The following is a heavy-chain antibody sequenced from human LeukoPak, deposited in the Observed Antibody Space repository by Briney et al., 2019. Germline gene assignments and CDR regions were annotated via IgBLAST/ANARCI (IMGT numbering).Heavy chain of an antibody. CDR3: ANAGGYSGYGYFDY. CDR2: IRYDGSNK. CDR1: GFTFSSYG. D-gene: IGHD5-12*01. V-gene: IGHV3-30*02. Sequence: GGSLRLSCAASGFTFSSYGMHWVRQAPGKGLEWVAFIRYDGSNKYYADSVKGRFTISRDNSKNTLYLQMNSLRAEDTAVYYCANAGGYSGYGYFDYWGQGTLVTVSS. J-gene: IGHJ4*02.